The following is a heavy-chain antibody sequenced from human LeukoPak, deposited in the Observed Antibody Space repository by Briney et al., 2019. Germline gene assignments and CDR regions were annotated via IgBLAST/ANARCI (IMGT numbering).Heavy chain of an antibody. CDR3: ARPLVEYYYDSSGYYYGNDAFDI. CDR1: GYTFTGYY. V-gene: IGHV1-2*02. J-gene: IGHJ3*02. CDR2: INPNSGGT. D-gene: IGHD3-22*01. Sequence: GASVTVSCKASGYTFTGYYMHWVRQAPGQGLEWMGWINPNSGGTNYAQKFQGRVTMTRDTSISTAYMELSRLRSDDTAVYYCARPLVEYYYDSSGYYYGNDAFDIWGQGTMVTVSS.